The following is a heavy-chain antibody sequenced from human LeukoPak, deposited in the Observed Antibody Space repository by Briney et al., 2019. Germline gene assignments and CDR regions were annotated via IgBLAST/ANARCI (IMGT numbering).Heavy chain of an antibody. J-gene: IGHJ6*03. CDR3: ARGPQQWFGESHMDV. Sequence: GGSLRLSCAASGFSFSTTWMHWVRQVPGKGLVWISRINNDGSSTIYADSVKGRFTISRDNAKNTLYLQMNNLRAEDTAVYYCARGPQQWFGESHMDVWGKGTTVTISS. CDR2: INNDGSST. CDR1: GFSFSTTW. V-gene: IGHV3-74*01. D-gene: IGHD3-10*01.